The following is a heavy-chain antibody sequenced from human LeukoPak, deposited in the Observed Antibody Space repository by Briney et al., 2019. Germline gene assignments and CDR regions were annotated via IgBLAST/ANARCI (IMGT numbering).Heavy chain of an antibody. CDR3: ARDGPGAVAGTHNWFDP. V-gene: IGHV1-18*01. D-gene: IGHD6-19*01. Sequence: ASVKVSCKASGYTFTSYGISWVRQAPGQGLEWMGWISAYNGNTNYAQKLQGRVTMTTDTSTSTAYMELRSLRSDDTAVYYCARDGPGAVAGTHNWFDPWGQGTLVTVSS. CDR1: GYTFTSYG. CDR2: ISAYNGNT. J-gene: IGHJ5*02.